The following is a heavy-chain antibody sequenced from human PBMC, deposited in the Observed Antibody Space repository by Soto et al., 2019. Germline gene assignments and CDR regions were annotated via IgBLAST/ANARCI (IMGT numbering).Heavy chain of an antibody. D-gene: IGHD2-15*01. CDR1: GGTFSSYA. CDR2: IIPIFGTA. V-gene: IGHV1-69*01. Sequence: QVQLVQPGAEVQKPGSSVKVSCKASGGTFSSYAISWVRQAPGQGLEWMGGIIPIFGTANYAQKFQGRVTFTAHESTSTAYVGLSGLRSEDTAVYYCARDGAYCSGGSCYSGPPWFDPWGQGTLVTVSS. J-gene: IGHJ5*02. CDR3: ARDGAYCSGGSCYSGPPWFDP.